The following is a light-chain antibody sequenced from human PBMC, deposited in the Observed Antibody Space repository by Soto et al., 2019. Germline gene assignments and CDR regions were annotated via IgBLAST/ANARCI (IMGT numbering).Light chain of an antibody. CDR3: SSYTGSSTQV. J-gene: IGLJ1*01. Sequence: QSALTQPASVSGSPGQSITISCTGTSSDVGGYNYVTWYQQHPGKAPKLMIYDVSNRPSGVSNRFSGSKSGNTASLTISGRKAEDEADYSCSSYTGSSTQVFGTGIKLSVL. V-gene: IGLV2-14*01. CDR1: SSDVGGYNY. CDR2: DVS.